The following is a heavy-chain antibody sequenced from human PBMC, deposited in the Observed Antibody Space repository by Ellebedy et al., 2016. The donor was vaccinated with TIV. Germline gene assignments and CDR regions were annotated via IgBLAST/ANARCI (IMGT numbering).Heavy chain of an antibody. CDR3: ASLYSSGWYVY. D-gene: IGHD6-19*01. V-gene: IGHV4-59*08. CDR2: IYYSGST. Sequence: MPSETLSLTCTVSGGSISSYYWSWIRQPPGKGLEWIGYIYYSGSTNYNPSLKSRVTISVDTSKNQFSLKLSSVTAADTAVYYCASLYSSGWYVYWGQGTLVTVSS. CDR1: GGSISSYY. J-gene: IGHJ4*02.